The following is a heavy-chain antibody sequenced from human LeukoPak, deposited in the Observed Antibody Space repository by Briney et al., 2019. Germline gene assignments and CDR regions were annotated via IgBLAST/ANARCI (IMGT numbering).Heavy chain of an antibody. CDR3: ARGLCTGGSCYSY. D-gene: IGHD2-15*01. CDR2: IYHSGST. Sequence: PSETLSLTCTVSGYSISSGYYWGWIRQPPGKGLEWIGSIYHSGSTNYNPSLKSRVTISVDTSKNHFSLKLSSVTAADTAVYYCARGLCTGGSCYSYWGQGTLVTVSS. J-gene: IGHJ4*02. CDR1: GYSISSGYY. V-gene: IGHV4-38-2*02.